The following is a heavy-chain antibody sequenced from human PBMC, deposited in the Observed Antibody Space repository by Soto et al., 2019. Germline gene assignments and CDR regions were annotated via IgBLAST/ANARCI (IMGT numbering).Heavy chain of an antibody. CDR1: GFTFSTYW. CDR3: ARSDWFDP. CDR2: IKSDGSST. V-gene: IGHV3-74*01. J-gene: IGHJ5*02. Sequence: GGSLRLSCAASGFTFSTYWMHWVRQAPGKGLVWVSRIKSDGSSTSYADSVKGRFTISRDNAKNTLYLQMNSLRVEDTAVYYCARSDWFDPWAQGTLVTVSS.